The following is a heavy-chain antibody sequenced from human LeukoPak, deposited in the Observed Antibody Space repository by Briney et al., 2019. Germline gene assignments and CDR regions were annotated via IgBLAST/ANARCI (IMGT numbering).Heavy chain of an antibody. CDR1: GFTVSSNY. CDR2: IKSKIDGGTI. V-gene: IGHV3-15*01. J-gene: IGHJ4*02. Sequence: GGSLRLSCAASGFTVSSNYMSWVRQAPGKGLEWVGRIKSKIDGGTIDYAAPVKGRFTISRDDSRNTLYLQMNSLKTEDTAVYYCTTRRQDGCWGQGTLVTVS. CDR3: TTRRQDGC. D-gene: IGHD6-25*01.